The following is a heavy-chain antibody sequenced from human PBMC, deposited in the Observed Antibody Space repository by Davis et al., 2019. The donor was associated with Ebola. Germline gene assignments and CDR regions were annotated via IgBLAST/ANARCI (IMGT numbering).Heavy chain of an antibody. D-gene: IGHD6-13*01. CDR2: ISGSATST. CDR3: AKDLYSSSWYWNY. Sequence: PGGSLRLSCAASGFTFSNFAMSWVRQAPGKGLEWVSTISGSATSTYYADSVKGRFTISRDNSKNTLYLQMNSLRAEDTAVYYCAKDLYSSSWYWNYWGQGTLVTVSS. CDR1: GFTFSNFA. V-gene: IGHV3-23*01. J-gene: IGHJ4*02.